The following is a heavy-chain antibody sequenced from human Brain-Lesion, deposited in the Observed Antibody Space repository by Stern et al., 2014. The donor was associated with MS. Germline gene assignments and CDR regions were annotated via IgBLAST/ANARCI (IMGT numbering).Heavy chain of an antibody. CDR2: FDTEDGEK. Sequence: QVQLMQSGAAVKQPGASVKVSCKVSGYTLTELSMHWVRQAHRKGLEWMGGFDTEDGEKIYAQTFPGRVTMTADTYTDTAYIEMSSLRSEDTAVYYCATLSPVAVGNYYRHFDYWGQGTLVTVSS. D-gene: IGHD1-26*01. J-gene: IGHJ4*02. CDR3: ATLSPVAVGNYYRHFDY. V-gene: IGHV1-24*01. CDR1: GYTLTELS.